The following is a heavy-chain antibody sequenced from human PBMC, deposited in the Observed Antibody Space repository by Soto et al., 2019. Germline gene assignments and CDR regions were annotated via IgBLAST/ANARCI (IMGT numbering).Heavy chain of an antibody. D-gene: IGHD3-10*01. CDR2: IYCRGST. CDR3: ARRWFGAAQRTGYFDN. J-gene: IGHJ4*02. Sequence: PSETLSLTCTVSGGSISGSAYYWGWFRQPPGKGLEWIGSIYCRGSTYYNPSLKSRVTMSVDTAKNEFSLMLSSVTAADTAVYYCARRWFGAAQRTGYFDNWGQGTLVTLSS. CDR1: GGSISGSAYY. V-gene: IGHV4-39*01.